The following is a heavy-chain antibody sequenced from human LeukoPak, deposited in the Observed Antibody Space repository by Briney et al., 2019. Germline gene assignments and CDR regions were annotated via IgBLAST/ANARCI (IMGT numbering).Heavy chain of an antibody. Sequence: SESLSLACTVYGGSISSSSYDWGWIRQPPGKGREWIGGIYYSGSTYYNPSLKSRVTISVDTSKNQFSLKLSSVTAADTAVYYCGATGSEYYDSSGDTYYFDYWGQGTLVTVSS. D-gene: IGHD3-22*01. J-gene: IGHJ4*02. CDR1: GGSISSSSYD. CDR3: GATGSEYYDSSGDTYYFDY. CDR2: IYYSGST. V-gene: IGHV4-39*01.